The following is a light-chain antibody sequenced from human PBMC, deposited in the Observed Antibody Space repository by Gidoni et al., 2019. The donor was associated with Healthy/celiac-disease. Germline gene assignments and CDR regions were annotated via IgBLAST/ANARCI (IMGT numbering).Light chain of an antibody. CDR2: AAS. J-gene: IGKJ5*01. CDR1: QSISSY. CDR3: QQSYSTLSIT. Sequence: IQITQSPSSLSASVGDRVTITCRASQSISSYLNWYQQKPGKAPKLLIYAASSLQSGVPSRFSGSGSGTEFTLTISSLQPEDFATYYCQQSYSTLSITFGQGTRLEIK. V-gene: IGKV1-39*01.